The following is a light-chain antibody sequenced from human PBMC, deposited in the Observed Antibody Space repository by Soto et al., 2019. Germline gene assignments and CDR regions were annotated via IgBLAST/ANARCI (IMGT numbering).Light chain of an antibody. CDR1: QSISTY. CDR3: QPYKTWPPWT. CDR2: TTS. J-gene: IGKJ1*01. Sequence: DIQVSQSPTSLSASVGDRITITCRSSQSISTYLNWYQQKPGKAPNLLIYTTSNLESGVPSRFSGSGSGTDFTLTINSLQPEDFAVYYCQPYKTWPPWTFGQGTIVDIK. V-gene: IGKV1-39*02.